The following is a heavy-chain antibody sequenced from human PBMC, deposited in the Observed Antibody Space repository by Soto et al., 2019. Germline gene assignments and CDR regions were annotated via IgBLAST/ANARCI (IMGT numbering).Heavy chain of an antibody. CDR2: IMPIFRTA. V-gene: IGHV1-69*12. J-gene: IGHJ6*02. D-gene: IGHD3-16*01. CDR3: ARDQDRPQLCGNYYYIMDV. CDR1: GGTFSTAA. Sequence: QVQVEQSGAEVKKPGSSVKVSCKASGGTFSTAAISWVRQAPGQGLEWMGGIMPIFRTADYAQKFQGRVTSTADESTSTVYLELRSLSSEDTAIYYCARDQDRPQLCGNYYYIMDVWGQWTTVTVSS.